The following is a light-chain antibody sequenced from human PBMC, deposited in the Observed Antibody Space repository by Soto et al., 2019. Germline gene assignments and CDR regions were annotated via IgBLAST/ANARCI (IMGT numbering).Light chain of an antibody. CDR1: QGISNY. V-gene: IGKV1-27*01. CDR2: AAS. J-gene: IGKJ5*01. CDR3: QNYNSAVIT. Sequence: DIQMTQSPSSLSASVGDRVTITCRASQGISNYLAWYQQKPGKVPKLLIYAASTLQSGIPSRFSGSGSGTDFTLTISSLQPEDVATYYCQNYNSAVITFGQGTRLEIK.